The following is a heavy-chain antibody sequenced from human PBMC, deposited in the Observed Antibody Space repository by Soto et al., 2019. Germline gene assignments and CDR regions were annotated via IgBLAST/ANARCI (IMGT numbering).Heavy chain of an antibody. J-gene: IGHJ3*02. CDR2: VIPIIGEG. Sequence: QVQLVQSGAEVKEPGSSVKVSCKVSGGTFSSQTINWVRQVPGQGLEWMGSVIPIIGEGKYAESFLGRVTITADRSTRTAYMGLSSLRSGDTAVYYCASPAVNDLDADSSAFDIWGQGTMVTVSS. CDR3: ASPAVNDLDADSSAFDI. V-gene: IGHV1-69*02. CDR1: GGTFSSQT. D-gene: IGHD1-1*01.